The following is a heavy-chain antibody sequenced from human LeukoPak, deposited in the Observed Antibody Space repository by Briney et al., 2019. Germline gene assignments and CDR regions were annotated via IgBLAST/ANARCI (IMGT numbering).Heavy chain of an antibody. CDR3: AKSLAAAGDYYYGMDV. V-gene: IGHV3-23*01. CDR1: GFTFSSYA. CDR2: TSGSGGST. J-gene: IGHJ6*02. Sequence: PGGSLRLSCAASGFTFSSYAMSWVRQAPGKGLEWVSATSGSGGSTYYADSVKGRFTISRDNSKNTLYLQMNSLRAEDTAVYYCAKSLAAAGDYYYGMDVWGQGTTVTVSS. D-gene: IGHD6-13*01.